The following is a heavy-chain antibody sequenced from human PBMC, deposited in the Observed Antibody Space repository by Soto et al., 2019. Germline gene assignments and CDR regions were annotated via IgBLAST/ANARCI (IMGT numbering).Heavy chain of an antibody. D-gene: IGHD2-2*03. CDR2: IFSTDEK. CDR3: ARMTRSVGSTHKWFDP. Sequence: QVTVKESGPVLGKPPETLTLTCTVSGFSLRNARIGVSGSRQPPGNALEGLAHIFSTDEKSYSTSLKSSLTISKDTYKSQVDLTMTNMDPVDTATDYCARMTRSVGSTHKWFDPWGQGTLVTVAS. V-gene: IGHV2-26*01. CDR1: GFSLRNARIG. J-gene: IGHJ5*02.